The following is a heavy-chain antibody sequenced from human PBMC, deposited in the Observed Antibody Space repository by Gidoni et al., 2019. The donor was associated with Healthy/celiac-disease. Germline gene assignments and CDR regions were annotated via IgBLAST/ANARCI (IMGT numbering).Heavy chain of an antibody. Sequence: EVQLVESGGGLVQPGGSLRLSCAASGFPFSSYSMNWVRQAPGKGLEWVSYISSSSSTIYYADSVKGRFTISRDNAKNSLYLQMNSLRDEDTAVYYCARQDDYGDLTPDYWGQGTLVTVSS. CDR2: ISSSSSTI. J-gene: IGHJ4*02. CDR1: GFPFSSYS. CDR3: ARQDDYGDLTPDY. D-gene: IGHD4-17*01. V-gene: IGHV3-48*02.